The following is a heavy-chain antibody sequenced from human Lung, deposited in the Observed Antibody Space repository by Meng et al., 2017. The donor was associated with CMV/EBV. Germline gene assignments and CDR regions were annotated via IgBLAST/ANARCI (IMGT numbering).Heavy chain of an antibody. CDR1: DYSFTSYG. J-gene: IGHJ4*02. D-gene: IGHD3-9*01. CDR3: ARSITIFQIDY. Sequence: ASXXVSCKASDYSFTSYGITWVRQAPGQGLEWMGWINTYNGNTNYAQKFQGRVTMTTDTSTSTAYMELRSLRSDDRAVYYCARSITIFQIDYWGPGKLVHVSS. V-gene: IGHV1-18*01. CDR2: INTYNGNT.